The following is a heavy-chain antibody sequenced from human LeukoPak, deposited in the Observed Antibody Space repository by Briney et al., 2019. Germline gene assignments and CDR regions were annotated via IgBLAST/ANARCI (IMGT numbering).Heavy chain of an antibody. Sequence: GGSLRLSCAASGFTFSSYAMSWVRQAPGKGLEWVAVISYDGSNKYYADSVKGRFTISRDNSKNTLYLQMNSLRAEDTAVYYCARDRNIVVVIAHDAFDIWGQGTMVTVSS. V-gene: IGHV3-30-3*01. CDR1: GFTFSSYA. CDR2: ISYDGSNK. CDR3: ARDRNIVVVIAHDAFDI. D-gene: IGHD2-21*01. J-gene: IGHJ3*02.